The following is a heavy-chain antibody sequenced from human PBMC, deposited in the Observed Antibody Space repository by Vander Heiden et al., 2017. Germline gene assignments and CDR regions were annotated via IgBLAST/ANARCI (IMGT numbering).Heavy chain of an antibody. CDR1: GFTVSSNY. J-gene: IGHJ4*02. Sequence: EVQLVESGGGLIQPGGSLRRSCAASGFTVSSNYMGWVRQAPGKGLEWVSVIYSGGSTYYADSVKGRFTISRDNSKNTLYLQMNSLRAEDTAVYYCARVLKYYYDSSGYYLDYWGQGTLVTVSS. CDR2: IYSGGST. CDR3: ARVLKYYYDSSGYYLDY. V-gene: IGHV3-53*01. D-gene: IGHD3-22*01.